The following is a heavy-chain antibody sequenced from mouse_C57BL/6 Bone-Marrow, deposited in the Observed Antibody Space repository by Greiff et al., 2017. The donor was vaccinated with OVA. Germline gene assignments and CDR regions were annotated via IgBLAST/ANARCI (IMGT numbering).Heavy chain of an antibody. CDR2: INPSNGGT. J-gene: IGHJ3*01. CDR3: AREGQLRLRGAY. Sequence: QVQLQQPGTELVKPGASVKLSCKASGYTFTSYWMHWVKQRPGQGLEWIGNINPSNGGTNYNEKFKSKATLTVDKSSSTAYMELRSLTSEDSAVYFCAREGQLRLRGAYWGQGTLVTVSA. CDR1: GYTFTSYW. V-gene: IGHV1-53*01. D-gene: IGHD3-2*02.